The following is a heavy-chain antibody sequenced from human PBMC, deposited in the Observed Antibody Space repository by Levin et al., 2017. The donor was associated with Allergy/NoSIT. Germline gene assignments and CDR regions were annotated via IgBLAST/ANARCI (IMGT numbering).Heavy chain of an antibody. CDR1: GFTLTDYW. CDR2: INKDGRAG. CDR3: GRDIEYGHHDQ. J-gene: IGHJ5*02. D-gene: IGHD3-10*01. V-gene: IGHV3-7*01. Sequence: QAGGSLRLSCATSGFTLTDYWMTWVRQAPGKGLEWVANINKDGRAGYYVDSVKGRFTISKDDARNSLYLEMNSLRAEDTAVYFCGRDIEYGHHDQWGQGTLVVVSS.